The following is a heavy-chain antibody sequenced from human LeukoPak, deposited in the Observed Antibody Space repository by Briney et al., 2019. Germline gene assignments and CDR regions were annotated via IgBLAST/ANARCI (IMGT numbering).Heavy chain of an antibody. CDR2: SGSGGST. CDR1: GFTFSSYA. D-gene: IGHD4-17*01. J-gene: IGHJ6*02. Sequence: GGSLRLSCAASGFTFSSYAMSWVRQAPGKGLEWVSGSGSGGSTYYADSVKGRFTISRDNSKNTLYLQMNSLRAEDTAVYYCAKGSPTDYYYYGMDVLGQGTTVTVSS. CDR3: AKGSPTDYYYYGMDV. V-gene: IGHV3-23*01.